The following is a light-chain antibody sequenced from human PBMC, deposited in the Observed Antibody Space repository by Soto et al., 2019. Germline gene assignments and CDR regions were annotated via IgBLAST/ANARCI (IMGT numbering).Light chain of an antibody. Sequence: EIVMTPSPATLSVSPGERATLSCRASQSVNSNLAWYQQKPGQAPRLLIYGASTRATGIPASFIGNGSGTEFTLTISSLQSEDFAVYYCQQYYNWPITFGQGTRLEIK. CDR3: QQYYNWPIT. CDR2: GAS. CDR1: QSVNSN. V-gene: IGKV3-15*01. J-gene: IGKJ5*01.